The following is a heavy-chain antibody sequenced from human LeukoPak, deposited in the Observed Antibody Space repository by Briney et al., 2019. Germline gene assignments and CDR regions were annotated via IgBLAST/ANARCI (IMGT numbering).Heavy chain of an antibody. V-gene: IGHV4-59*08. D-gene: IGHD1-26*01. CDR3: ATLSGGTGYLDN. CDR1: GGSINSYY. J-gene: IGHJ4*02. Sequence: SETLSLTCTVSGGSINSYYWNWIRQPPGKGLEWIGYVYYTGSTNYNPSLRSRVTISLDASKNQFSMKLSSVTAADTAVYYCATLSGGTGYLDNWGQGTLVTVSS. CDR2: VYYTGST.